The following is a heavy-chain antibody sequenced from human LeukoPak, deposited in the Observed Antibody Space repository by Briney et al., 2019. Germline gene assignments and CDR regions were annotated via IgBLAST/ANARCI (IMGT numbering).Heavy chain of an antibody. CDR2: ISYDGSNK. CDR1: GFTFSSYA. D-gene: IGHD3-9*01. Sequence: PGGSLRLSCAASGFTFSSYAMHWVRQAPGKGLEWVAVISYDGSNKYYADSVKGRFTISRDNSKNTLYLQMNSLRAEDTAAYYCARDTASRLRYFDWSDTSWGQGTLVTVSS. J-gene: IGHJ4*02. CDR3: ARDTASRLRYFDWSDTS. V-gene: IGHV3-30*04.